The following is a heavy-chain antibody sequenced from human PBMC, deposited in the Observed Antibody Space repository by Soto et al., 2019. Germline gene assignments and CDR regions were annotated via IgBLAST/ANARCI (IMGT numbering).Heavy chain of an antibody. CDR2: IKSKTDGGTT. J-gene: IGHJ4*02. V-gene: IGHV3-15*07. Sequence: PGGSLRLSCAASGFTFSNAWMNWVRQAPGKGLEWVGRIKSKTDGGTTDYAAPVKGRFTISRDDSKNTLYLQMNSLKTEDTAVYYCTTRVRFGGVIVIPIFDYWGQGTLVTVSS. CDR1: GFTFSNAW. CDR3: TTRVRFGGVIVIPIFDY. D-gene: IGHD3-16*02.